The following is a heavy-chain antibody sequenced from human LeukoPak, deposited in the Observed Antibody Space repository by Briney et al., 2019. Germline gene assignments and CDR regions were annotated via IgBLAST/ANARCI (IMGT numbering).Heavy chain of an antibody. D-gene: IGHD4-17*01. CDR2: IHYSGST. CDR1: GASISSYY. J-gene: IGHJ5*02. CDR3: ARLKYGDYPFDP. V-gene: IGHV4-59*08. Sequence: SSETLSLTCTVSGASISSYYWTWIRQPPGKGLEWIGYIHYSGSTNYNPSLKSRVTISVDTSKNQFSLKLSSVTAADTAVYYCARLKYGDYPFDPWGQGTLVTVSS.